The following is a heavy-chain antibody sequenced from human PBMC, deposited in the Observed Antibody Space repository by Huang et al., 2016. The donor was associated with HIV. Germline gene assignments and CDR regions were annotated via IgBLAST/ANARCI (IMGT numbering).Heavy chain of an antibody. CDR1: GESLGTYY. V-gene: IGHV4-34*01. Sequence: QVQLQQWGAGLLKPSETLALTCAVYGESLGTYYWAWIRRPPGKGLQWIGAVNDGGDINYNPSLESRVTSSVDTSRNQVSRTWTSMTAADTATYYCARRFRVAATRKWFDPWGQGTLVIVSS. J-gene: IGHJ5*02. CDR3: ARRFRVAATRKWFDP. D-gene: IGHD3-10*01. CDR2: VNDGGDI.